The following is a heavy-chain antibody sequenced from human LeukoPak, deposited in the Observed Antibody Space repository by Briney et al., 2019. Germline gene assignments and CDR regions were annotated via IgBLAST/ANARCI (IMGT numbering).Heavy chain of an antibody. J-gene: IGHJ6*03. CDR3: ARAKNGITMVRDYYYYYYMDV. CDR2: IYSGGST. D-gene: IGHD3-10*01. V-gene: IGHV3-53*05. CDR1: GFTVSSNY. Sequence: GGSLRLSCAASGFTVSSNYMSWVRQAPGKGLEWVSVIYSGGSTYYADSVKGRFTISRDNSKNTPYLQMNSLRVEDTAVYYCARAKNGITMVRDYYYYYYMDVWGKGTTVTVSS.